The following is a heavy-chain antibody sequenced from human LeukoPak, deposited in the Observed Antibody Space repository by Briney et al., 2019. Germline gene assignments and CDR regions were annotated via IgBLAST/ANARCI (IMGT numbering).Heavy chain of an antibody. CDR2: ISGSGGST. J-gene: IGHJ6*03. CDR1: GFTFTSYA. Sequence: PGGSLRLSCAASGFTFTSYAMSSVRQAPGKGLEWVSAISGSGGSTYYADSVKGRFTISRDNAKNSLYLQMNSLRAEDTAVYYCARANYGVYYYYYMDVWGKGTTVTVSS. CDR3: ARANYGVYYYYYMDV. V-gene: IGHV3-23*01. D-gene: IGHD4-17*01.